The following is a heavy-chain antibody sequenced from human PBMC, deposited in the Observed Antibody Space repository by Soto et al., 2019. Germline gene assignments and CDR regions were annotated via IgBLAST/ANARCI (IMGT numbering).Heavy chain of an antibody. J-gene: IGHJ2*01. Sequence: QVQLVQSGAEVKKPGASVKVSCKASGYTFTSYDINWVRQATGQELEWMGWMNPNSGNTGYAQKFQGRVTMTRNTSISTAYMELSSLRSEDTAVYYCARGRGRNIAARGGWYFDLWGRGTLVTVSS. V-gene: IGHV1-8*01. D-gene: IGHD6-6*01. CDR2: MNPNSGNT. CDR3: ARGRGRNIAARGGWYFDL. CDR1: GYTFTSYD.